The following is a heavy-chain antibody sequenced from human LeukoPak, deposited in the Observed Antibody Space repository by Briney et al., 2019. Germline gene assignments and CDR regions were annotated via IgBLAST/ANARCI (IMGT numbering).Heavy chain of an antibody. CDR3: AKDIANDGGNSIDY. D-gene: IGHD4-23*01. CDR2: IRYDGGDK. CDR1: GFTFSSYG. J-gene: IGHJ4*02. V-gene: IGHV3-30*02. Sequence: GGSLRLSCAASGFTFSSYGMHWVRQAPGKGLEWVAFIRYDGGDKYYADPVKGRFTISRDNSRNTLYLQMNSLGAEDTAVYYCAKDIANDGGNSIDYWGQGALVTVSS.